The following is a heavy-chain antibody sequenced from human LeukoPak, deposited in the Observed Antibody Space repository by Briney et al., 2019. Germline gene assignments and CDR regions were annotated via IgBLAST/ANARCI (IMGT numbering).Heavy chain of an antibody. CDR3: ASDRGPFDY. Sequence: GGSLRLSCAASGFTFSTYNMSWVRQAPGKGLQWVSSISSSSSYLYYEDSVKGRFTISRDNAKNSLYLQMIGPRAEDTAVYYCASDRGPFDYWGQGTLVTVSS. CDR1: GFTFSTYN. J-gene: IGHJ4*02. V-gene: IGHV3-21*01. CDR2: ISSSSSYL. D-gene: IGHD3-10*01.